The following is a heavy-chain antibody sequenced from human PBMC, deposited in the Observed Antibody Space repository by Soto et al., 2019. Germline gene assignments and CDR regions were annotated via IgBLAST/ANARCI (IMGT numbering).Heavy chain of an antibody. Sequence: PGGSLRLSCTASGFTFGDYAMSWVRQAPGKGLEWVGFIRSKAYGGTTEYAASVKGRFTISRDDSKSIAYLQMNSLKTEDTAVYYCTRDFDYGDYGFDYWGQGTLVTVSS. V-gene: IGHV3-49*04. J-gene: IGHJ4*02. CDR1: GFTFGDYA. D-gene: IGHD4-17*01. CDR2: IRSKAYGGTT. CDR3: TRDFDYGDYGFDY.